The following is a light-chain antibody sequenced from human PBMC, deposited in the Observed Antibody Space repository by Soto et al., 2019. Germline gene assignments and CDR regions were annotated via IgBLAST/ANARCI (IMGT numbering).Light chain of an antibody. V-gene: IGKV1-39*01. CDR3: QQSYTTPRT. CDR1: QSISNY. J-gene: IGKJ1*01. Sequence: DIQMTQSPSSLSASVGDRVTITCRASQSISNYLNWYQQKPGKAPNLLIYAASDLQRGVPSRFSGSGSGRDFTLTIRSLQPEDFAIYYCQQSYTTPRTFGQGTKVDIK. CDR2: AAS.